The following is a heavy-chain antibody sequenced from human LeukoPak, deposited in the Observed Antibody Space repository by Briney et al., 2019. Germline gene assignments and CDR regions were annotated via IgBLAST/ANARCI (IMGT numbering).Heavy chain of an antibody. CDR2: INHSGST. CDR3: ARSTRVNFDWLFLGGAAFDI. Sequence: SETLSLTCAVYGGSFSGYYWSWIRQPPGKGLEWIGEINHSGSTNYNPSLKSRVTISVDTSKNQFSLKLSSVTAADTAVYYCARSTRVNFDWLFLGGAAFDIWGQGTMVTVSS. J-gene: IGHJ3*02. D-gene: IGHD3-9*01. V-gene: IGHV4-34*01. CDR1: GGSFSGYY.